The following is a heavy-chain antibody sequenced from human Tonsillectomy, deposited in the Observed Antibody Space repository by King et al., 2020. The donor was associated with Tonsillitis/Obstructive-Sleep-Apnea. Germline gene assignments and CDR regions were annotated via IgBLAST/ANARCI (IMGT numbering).Heavy chain of an antibody. J-gene: IGHJ4*02. CDR1: GFTFDDYA. V-gene: IGHV3-9*01. CDR2: ISWNSGSI. CDR3: AKDMDDAWAFDF. D-gene: IGHD1-1*01. Sequence: QLVQSGGGLVQPGRSLRLSCAASGFTFDDYAMHWVRQAPGKGLEWVSGISWNSGSIGYADSVKGRFTISRDNAKNSLYLQMNSLIAEDTALYYCAKDMDDAWAFDFWGQGTLVTVSS.